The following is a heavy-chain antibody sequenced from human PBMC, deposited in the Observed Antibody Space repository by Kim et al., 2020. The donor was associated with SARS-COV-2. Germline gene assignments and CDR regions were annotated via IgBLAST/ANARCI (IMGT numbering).Heavy chain of an antibody. CDR2: ISGSIPDT. V-gene: IGHV3-23*01. D-gene: IGHD3-10*01. Sequence: GGSLRLSCAASGFTFSDNAMSWVRRAPGKGLEWVSGISGSIPDTEYADSVRGRFTISRDNSKNTLYLQMDSLRVEDTAVYYCAKDLRYVSGRGYLYSWGQGVLVSVSS. J-gene: IGHJ4*02. CDR1: GFTFSDNA. CDR3: AKDLRYVSGRGYLYS.